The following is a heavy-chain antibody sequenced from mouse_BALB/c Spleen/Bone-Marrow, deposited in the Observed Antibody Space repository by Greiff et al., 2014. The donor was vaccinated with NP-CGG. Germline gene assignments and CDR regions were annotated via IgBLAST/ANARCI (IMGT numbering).Heavy chain of an antibody. CDR3: ARCLTGTSAKDY. CDR2: INPGSGGT. J-gene: IGHJ4*01. V-gene: IGHV1-54*01. D-gene: IGHD4-1*01. Sequence: VQLQQSGAELVRPGTSVKVSCKASGYAFTNYLIEWVKQRPGQGLEWIGVINPGSGGTNYNEKFKAKATLTADKSSSTAYMQLSSLTSDDSAVYFCARCLTGTSAKDYWGQGTSVTVSS. CDR1: GYAFTNYL.